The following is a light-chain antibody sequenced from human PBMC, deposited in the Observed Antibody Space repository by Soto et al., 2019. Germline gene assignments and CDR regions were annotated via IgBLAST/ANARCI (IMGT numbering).Light chain of an antibody. J-gene: IGKJ1*01. V-gene: IGKV3-11*01. Sequence: EIVLTQSPATLSLSPGERDTLSCRASQSLSGTLAWFQQKPGQPPRLLIYGASNRATGIPARFTASVSGTDFTLTISSLEPEDFAVYYCQQRTLWPRTFGQWTTVEIK. CDR1: QSLSGT. CDR2: GAS. CDR3: QQRTLWPRT.